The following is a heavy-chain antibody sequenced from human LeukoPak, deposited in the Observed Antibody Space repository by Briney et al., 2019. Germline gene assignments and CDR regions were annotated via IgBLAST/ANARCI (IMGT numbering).Heavy chain of an antibody. V-gene: IGHV7-4-1*02. Sequence: ASVKVSCKASGYTFTSYAMNWVRQAPGQGLEWMGWINTNTGNPTYAQGFTGRFVFSLDTSVSTAYLQISSLKAEDTAVYYCARGGKITIVRGVIITSYYYYMDVWGKGTTVTVSS. CDR3: ARGGKITIVRGVIITSYYYYMDV. D-gene: IGHD3-10*01. J-gene: IGHJ6*03. CDR2: INTNTGNP. CDR1: GYTFTSYA.